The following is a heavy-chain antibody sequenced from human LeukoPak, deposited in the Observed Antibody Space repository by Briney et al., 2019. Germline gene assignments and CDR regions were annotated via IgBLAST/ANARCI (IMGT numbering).Heavy chain of an antibody. D-gene: IGHD2-2*01. CDR1: GFTFSSYA. V-gene: IGHV3-23*01. Sequence: GGSLRLSCAASGFTFSSYAMSWVRQALGKGLEWVSAISGSGGSTYYADSVKGRFTISRDNSKNTLYLQMSSLRTEDTAIYYCARDRSRNYSCDYWGQGTLVSVSS. J-gene: IGHJ4*02. CDR2: ISGSGGST. CDR3: ARDRSRNYSCDY.